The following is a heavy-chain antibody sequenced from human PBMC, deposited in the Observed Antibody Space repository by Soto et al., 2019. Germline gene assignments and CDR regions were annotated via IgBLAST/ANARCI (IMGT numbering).Heavy chain of an antibody. V-gene: IGHV1-18*01. CDR2: ISAYNGNT. Sequence: ASVKVSCKASGYTFTSYGISWVRQAPGQGLEWMGWISAYNGNTNYAQKLQGRVTMTTDTSTSTAYMELRSLRSDDTAIYYCAKDILEFTPGMDAWGQGTTVTVS. CDR3: AKDILEFTPGMDA. D-gene: IGHD2-21*01. CDR1: GYTFTSYG. J-gene: IGHJ6*02.